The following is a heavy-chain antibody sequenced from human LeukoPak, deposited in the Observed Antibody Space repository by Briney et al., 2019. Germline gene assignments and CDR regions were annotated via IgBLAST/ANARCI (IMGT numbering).Heavy chain of an antibody. Sequence: SLKVSCKASGGTFSRYTISWVRQAPGQGLEWMGKIIPILGIANYAQKFQGRVTITADKSTSTAYMELSSLRSEDTAVYYCARGNTVTTGWFDPWGQATLVTVSS. D-gene: IGHD4-17*01. CDR2: IIPILGIA. CDR1: GGTFSRYT. J-gene: IGHJ5*02. CDR3: ARGNTVTTGWFDP. V-gene: IGHV1-69*02.